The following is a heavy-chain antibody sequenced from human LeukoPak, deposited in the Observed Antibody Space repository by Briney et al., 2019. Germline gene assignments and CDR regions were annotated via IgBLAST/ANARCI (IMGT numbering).Heavy chain of an antibody. CDR3: ARSVPRYDGSAYYPDY. D-gene: IGHD3-22*01. Sequence: GGSLRLSCAASGFTFSGYGMHWVRQAPGKGLEWVAVIWYDGSNDDYADSVKGRFTISRDNSKSTLYLQMNSLRAEDTAIYYCARSVPRYDGSAYYPDYWGQGTLVTVSS. CDR2: IWYDGSND. J-gene: IGHJ4*02. CDR1: GFTFSGYG. V-gene: IGHV3-33*01.